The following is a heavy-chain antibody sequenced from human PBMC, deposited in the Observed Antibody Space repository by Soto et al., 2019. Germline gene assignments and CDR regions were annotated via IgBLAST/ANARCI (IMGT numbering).Heavy chain of an antibody. Sequence: PSETLSLTCAVYGGSFSVYYWSWIRQPPGKGLEWIGEINHSGSTNYNPSLKSRVTISVDTSKNQFSLKLSSVTAADTAVYYCARGRVRYCSGGSCLRPFDYWGQGTLVTVSS. CDR2: INHSGST. CDR3: ARGRVRYCSGGSCLRPFDY. V-gene: IGHV4-34*01. D-gene: IGHD2-15*01. CDR1: GGSFSVYY. J-gene: IGHJ4*02.